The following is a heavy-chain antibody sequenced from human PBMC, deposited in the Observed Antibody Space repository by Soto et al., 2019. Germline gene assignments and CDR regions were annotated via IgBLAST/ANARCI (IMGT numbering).Heavy chain of an antibody. CDR1: GFTFSSYA. D-gene: IGHD3-10*01. CDR2: ISYDGSNK. J-gene: IGHJ6*01. CDR3: VRHRLTYYFGSGSCFYYCYSGTEV. V-gene: IGHV3-30-3*01. Sequence: WGSLRLSCAASGFTFSSYAMHGVRQAPGKGLEWVAVISYDGSNKYYADSVKGRFTISRDNSKNTLYLQINSLRAEDTAVYYCVRHRLTYYFGSGSCFYYCYSGTEVWGQGAPEIVSS.